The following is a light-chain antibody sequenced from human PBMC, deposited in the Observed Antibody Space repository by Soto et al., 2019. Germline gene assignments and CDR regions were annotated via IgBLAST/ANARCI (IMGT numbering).Light chain of an antibody. CDR1: QSVDTC. V-gene: IGKV1-5*03. Sequence: DIQMTQSPSALSAAGGDTVTITCRASQSVDTCLAWYQQKPGKAPHLLIYKASRLETGVPSRFSGSGSVTDYTLTITGLQPDDFATYYCQQFYRYPWTFGQGTKVEI. CDR3: QQFYRYPWT. CDR2: KAS. J-gene: IGKJ1*01.